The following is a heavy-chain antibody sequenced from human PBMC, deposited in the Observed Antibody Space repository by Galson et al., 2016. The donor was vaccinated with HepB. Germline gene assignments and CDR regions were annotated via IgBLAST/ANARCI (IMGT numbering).Heavy chain of an antibody. D-gene: IGHD2-21*01. J-gene: IGHJ4*02. CDR2: IYSGGST. V-gene: IGHV3-53*01. Sequence: SLRLSCAASGFTVSTNYMSWVRQAPGEGLEWVSVIYSGGSTYYADSVKGRFTISRDNSKNTLYLQMNSLRVEDTAVYYCASKSVVKWGQGTLVTVSS. CDR3: ASKSVVK. CDR1: GFTVSTNY.